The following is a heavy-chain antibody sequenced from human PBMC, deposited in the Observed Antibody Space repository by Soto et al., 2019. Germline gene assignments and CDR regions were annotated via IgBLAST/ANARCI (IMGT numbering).Heavy chain of an antibody. Sequence: GGSLRLSCAASGFTFSSYWMHWVRQAPGKGLVWVSRINSDGSSTSYADSVKGRFTISRDNAKNTLYLQMNSLRAEDTAVYYCARGILQPPNWFDPWGQGTLVTVSS. CDR2: INSDGSST. CDR1: GFTFSSYW. J-gene: IGHJ5*02. CDR3: ARGILQPPNWFDP. V-gene: IGHV3-74*01.